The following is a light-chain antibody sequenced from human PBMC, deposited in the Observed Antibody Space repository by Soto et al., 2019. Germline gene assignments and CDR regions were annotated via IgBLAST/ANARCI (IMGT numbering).Light chain of an antibody. CDR1: SSDVGGYNY. V-gene: IGLV2-14*01. CDR2: EVS. J-gene: IGLJ2*01. Sequence: QSALTQPASVSGAPGQSITISCTGTSSDVGGYNYVSWYQQHPGKAPKLMIYEVSNRPSGVSNRFSGSKSGTTASLTISGLQAEDDAYYYCSSYTSSSTLLGGGTKLTVL. CDR3: SSYTSSSTL.